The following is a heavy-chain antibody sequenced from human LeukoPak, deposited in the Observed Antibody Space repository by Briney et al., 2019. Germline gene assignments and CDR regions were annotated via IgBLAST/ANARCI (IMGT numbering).Heavy chain of an antibody. Sequence: PSETLSLTCTVSGYSISSGYYWGWIRQPPGKGLEWIGSLYHSGSTYYNPSLKSRVTISVDTTRNQFSLKLSSVTAADTAVYYCARDRATTVTTGHFDYGGQGTLVTVSS. CDR1: GYSISSGYY. D-gene: IGHD4-17*01. CDR2: LYHSGST. V-gene: IGHV4-38-2*02. J-gene: IGHJ4*02. CDR3: ARDRATTVTTGHFDY.